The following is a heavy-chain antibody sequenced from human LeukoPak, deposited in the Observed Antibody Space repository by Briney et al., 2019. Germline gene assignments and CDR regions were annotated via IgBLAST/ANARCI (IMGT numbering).Heavy chain of an antibody. J-gene: IGHJ4*02. Sequence: SQTLSLTCTVSGVSISSGDYFWSWIRQPAGKGLEWIGRIYTSGSTNYNPSLKSRVTISVDTTKNQFSLKLSSVTAADTAVYYCARQGRVAVAGPDYWGQGTLVTVSS. CDR1: GVSISSGDYF. D-gene: IGHD6-19*01. V-gene: IGHV4-61*02. CDR2: IYTSGST. CDR3: ARQGRVAVAGPDY.